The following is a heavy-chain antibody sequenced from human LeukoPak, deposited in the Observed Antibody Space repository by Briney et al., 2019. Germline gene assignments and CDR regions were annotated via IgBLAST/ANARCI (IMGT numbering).Heavy chain of an antibody. V-gene: IGHV4-4*07. CDR1: GGSISSYY. J-gene: IGHJ4*02. Sequence: NPSETLSLTCTVSGGSISSYYWSWIRQPAGKGLEWIGRIYTSGRTNYNPSLKSRVTMSVDTSKNQFSLKLSSVTAADTAVYYCARERVGGYYDSSGYYPYYFDYWGQGTLVTVSS. D-gene: IGHD3-22*01. CDR2: IYTSGRT. CDR3: ARERVGGYYDSSGYYPYYFDY.